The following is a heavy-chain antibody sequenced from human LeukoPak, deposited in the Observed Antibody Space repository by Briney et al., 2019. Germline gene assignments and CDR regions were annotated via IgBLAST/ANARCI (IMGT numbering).Heavy chain of an antibody. J-gene: IGHJ3*02. Sequence: GGSLRLSCAASGFIVSSYEMNWVRQAPGKGLEWVSYISSSGSTIYYADSVKGRFTISRDNAKNSLYLQMNSLRAEDTAVYYCARDPSGTHSFDIWGQGTMVTVSS. CDR3: ARDPSGTHSFDI. V-gene: IGHV3-48*03. CDR2: ISSSGSTI. CDR1: GFIVSSYE.